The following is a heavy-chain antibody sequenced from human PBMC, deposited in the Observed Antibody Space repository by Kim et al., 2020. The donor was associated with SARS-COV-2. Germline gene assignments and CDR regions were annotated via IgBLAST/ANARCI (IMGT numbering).Heavy chain of an antibody. CDR2: INHSGST. CDR3: ARDYYHGSGSYPRRPNYFDD. J-gene: IGHJ4*02. D-gene: IGHD3-10*01. CDR1: GGSFSGYY. Sequence: SETLSLTCAVYGGSFSGYYWSWIRQPPGKGLEWIGEINHSGSTNYNPSLKSRVTISVDTSKNQFSLKLSSVTAADTAVYYCARDYYHGSGSYPRRPNYFDDWGQGTLVTVSS. V-gene: IGHV4-34*01.